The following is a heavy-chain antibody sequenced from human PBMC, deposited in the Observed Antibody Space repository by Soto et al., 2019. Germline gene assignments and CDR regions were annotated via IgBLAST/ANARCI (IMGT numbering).Heavy chain of an antibody. J-gene: IGHJ4*02. D-gene: IGHD6-19*01. CDR2: INAGNGNT. Sequence: QVQLVQSGAEVKKPGASVKVSCKASGYTFTSYAIHWGRQAPGQRLEWMGWINAGNGNTKYSQKFQDRVTITRDTSASTAYMERSSLRSEETAVYYCARDLGGWPDYWGQGTLVTVSS. CDR1: GYTFTSYA. CDR3: ARDLGGWPDY. V-gene: IGHV1-3*01.